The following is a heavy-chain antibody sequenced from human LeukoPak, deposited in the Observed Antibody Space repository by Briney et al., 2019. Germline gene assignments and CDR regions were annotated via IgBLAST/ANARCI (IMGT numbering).Heavy chain of an antibody. CDR2: FDPEDGET. CDR1: GYTLTELS. V-gene: IGHV1-24*01. Sequence: ASVKVSCKVSGYTLTELSMHWVRQAPGKGLEWMGGFDPEDGETIYAQKFQGRVTMTRDTSISTAYMELSRLRSDDTAVYYCARDGGYYYMDVWGKGTTVTISS. J-gene: IGHJ6*03. CDR3: ARDGGYYYMDV.